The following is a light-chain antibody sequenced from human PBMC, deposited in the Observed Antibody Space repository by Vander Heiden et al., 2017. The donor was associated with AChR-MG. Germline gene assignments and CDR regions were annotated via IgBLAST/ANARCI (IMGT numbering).Light chain of an antibody. Sequence: DVQMTQSPSSLSASVGDRVIISCRASQTVGSYINWYKQKPGKPPKLLIDAASSLQSGVPSRFRGLRSGTEITLIISNLQPEDSATYYCQQSYSTTFGQGTKLEIK. CDR2: AAS. V-gene: IGKV1-39*01. CDR3: QQSYSTT. CDR1: QTVGSY. J-gene: IGKJ1*01.